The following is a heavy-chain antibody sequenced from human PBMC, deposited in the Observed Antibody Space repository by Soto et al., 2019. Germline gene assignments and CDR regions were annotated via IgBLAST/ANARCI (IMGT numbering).Heavy chain of an antibody. J-gene: IGHJ3*02. CDR3: ARVSSRAQGYCSGGSCYDAFDI. D-gene: IGHD2-15*01. V-gene: IGHV1-18*01. Sequence: ASVKVSCKASGYTFTSYGISWVRQAPGQGLEWMGWISAYNGNTNYAQKLQGRVTMTTDTSTSTAYMELRSLRSDDTAVYYCARVSSRAQGYCSGGSCYDAFDIWGKGTMVTVSS. CDR1: GYTFTSYG. CDR2: ISAYNGNT.